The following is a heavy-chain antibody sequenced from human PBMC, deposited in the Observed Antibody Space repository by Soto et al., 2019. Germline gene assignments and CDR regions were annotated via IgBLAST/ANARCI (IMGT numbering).Heavy chain of an antibody. CDR3: ARPDNYGDYNWVYYGMDV. CDR1: GGTFSSYA. Sequence: QVQLVQSGAEVKKPGSSVKVSCKASGGTFSSYAISWVRQAPGQGLEWMGGIIPIFGTANYAQKFQGRVTITANESTSTAYMEMSSLRAEDTALYYCARPDNYGDYNWVYYGMDVWGQGTTVTVSS. J-gene: IGHJ6*02. CDR2: IIPIFGTA. D-gene: IGHD4-17*01. V-gene: IGHV1-69*01.